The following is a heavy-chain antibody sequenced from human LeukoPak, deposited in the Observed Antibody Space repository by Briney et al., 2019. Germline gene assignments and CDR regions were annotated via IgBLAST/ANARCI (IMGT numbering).Heavy chain of an antibody. CDR3: ASLPPGVIPSNWFDR. CDR2: FDPEEGET. CDR1: GHTLRHLS. D-gene: IGHD3-16*02. J-gene: IGHJ5*02. Sequence: ASVKASCKISGHTLRHLSIHWVRQAPGKGPEWMGGFDPEEGETIYPRKFEGRISKTEDTSIDTAYLEVSSLRSEDTAVYYCASLPPGVIPSNWFDRLGQGTLV. V-gene: IGHV1-24*01.